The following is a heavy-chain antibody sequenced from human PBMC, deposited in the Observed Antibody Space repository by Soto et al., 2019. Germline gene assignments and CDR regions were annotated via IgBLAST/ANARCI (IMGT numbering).Heavy chain of an antibody. CDR3: AKPNFDGGYCSSTSCYPPWGYWYFDL. Sequence: EVQLLESGGGLVQPGGSLRLSCAASGFTFSSYAMSWVRQAPGKGLEWVSAISGSGGSTYYADSVKGRFTISRDNSKYTLYLQMNSLRAEDTAVYYCAKPNFDGGYCSSTSCYPPWGYWYFDLWGRGTLVTVSS. CDR1: GFTFSSYA. CDR2: ISGSGGST. J-gene: IGHJ2*01. V-gene: IGHV3-23*01. D-gene: IGHD2-2*01.